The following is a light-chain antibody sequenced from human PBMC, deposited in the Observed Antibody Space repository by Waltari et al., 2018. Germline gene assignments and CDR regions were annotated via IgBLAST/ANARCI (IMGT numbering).Light chain of an antibody. CDR1: EFVGNDY. Sequence: EFVLTQSPGTLSWSPGERATPSCRASEFVGNDYLAWYQQKPGQAPRLLIYDASRRATGTPDRFSGSGSGTDFSLTISRLEPEDFAVYYCQQYYSSPWTFGQGTKVDI. CDR2: DAS. CDR3: QQYYSSPWT. V-gene: IGKV3-20*01. J-gene: IGKJ1*01.